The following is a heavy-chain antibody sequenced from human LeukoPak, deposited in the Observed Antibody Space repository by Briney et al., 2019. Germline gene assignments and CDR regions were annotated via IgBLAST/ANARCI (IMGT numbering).Heavy chain of an antibody. CDR1: GFTFSSYS. D-gene: IGHD5-24*01. Sequence: PGGSLRLSCAASGFTFSSYSMNWVRQAPGKGLEWVSSISSSSSYIYYADSVKGRFTISRDNAKNSLYLQMNSLRAEDTAVYYCARILAVEMATIGAFDIWGQGTMVTVSS. V-gene: IGHV3-21*01. J-gene: IGHJ3*02. CDR2: ISSSSSYI. CDR3: ARILAVEMATIGAFDI.